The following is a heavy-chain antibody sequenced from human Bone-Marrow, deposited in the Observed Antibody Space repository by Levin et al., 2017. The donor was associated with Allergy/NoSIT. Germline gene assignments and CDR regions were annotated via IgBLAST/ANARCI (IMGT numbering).Heavy chain of an antibody. V-gene: IGHV4-59*08. CDR1: GGPIISYY. CDR2: IYYSGST. CDR3: ARLLPSYYDTTGLDY. J-gene: IGHJ4*02. D-gene: IGHD3-22*01. Sequence: SQTLSLPCTVSGGPIISYYWSWIRQPPGKGLEWIGYIYYSGSTNYNPSLKSRVTISVDTSKNQFSLQLSSVTAADTAVYYCARLLPSYYDTTGLDYWGQGTLVIVSS.